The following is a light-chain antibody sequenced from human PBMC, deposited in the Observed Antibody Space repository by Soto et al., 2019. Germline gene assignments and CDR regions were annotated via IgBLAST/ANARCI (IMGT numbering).Light chain of an antibody. J-gene: IGKJ5*01. V-gene: IGKV3D-15*01. Sequence: EIVLTQSPATLSASPGERATLSCRASQRVSSNLAWYQQKPGRAPRLLIYGASTRATGIPARFSGSGSGTEFTLTISSLQSEDFTVYYCQQYNNWPPITFGQGTRLEI. CDR1: QRVSSN. CDR2: GAS. CDR3: QQYNNWPPIT.